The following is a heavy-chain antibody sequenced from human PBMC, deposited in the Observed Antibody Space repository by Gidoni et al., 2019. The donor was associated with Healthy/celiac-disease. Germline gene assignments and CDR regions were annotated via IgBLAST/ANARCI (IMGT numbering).Heavy chain of an antibody. CDR2: ISYDGSNK. Sequence: SYGMHWVRQAPGKGLEWVAVISYDGSNKYYADSVKGRFTISRDNSKNTLYLQMNSLRAEDTAVYYCAKDFATRSTIFGVVIKEYYYYGMDVWGQGTTVTVSS. V-gene: IGHV3-30*18. J-gene: IGHJ6*02. CDR3: AKDFATRSTIFGVVIKEYYYYGMDV. D-gene: IGHD3-3*01. CDR1: SYG.